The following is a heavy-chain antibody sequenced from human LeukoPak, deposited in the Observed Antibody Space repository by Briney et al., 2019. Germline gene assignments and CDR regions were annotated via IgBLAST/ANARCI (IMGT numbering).Heavy chain of an antibody. V-gene: IGHV3-21*01. CDR2: ISSSSSYI. J-gene: IGHJ4*02. Sequence: AGGSLRLSCAASGFTFTSYWMHWVRQAPGKGLVWVSSISSSSSYIYYADSVKGRFTISRDNAKNSLYLQMNSLRAEDTAVYYCARDLEYCSSTSCHFDYWGQGTLVTVSS. CDR1: GFTFTSYW. D-gene: IGHD2-2*01. CDR3: ARDLEYCSSTSCHFDY.